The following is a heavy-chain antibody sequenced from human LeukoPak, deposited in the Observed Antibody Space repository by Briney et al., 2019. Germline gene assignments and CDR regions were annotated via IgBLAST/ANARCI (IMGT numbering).Heavy chain of an antibody. CDR2: IYHSGST. J-gene: IGHJ4*02. CDR1: GGSISSSSYY. V-gene: IGHV4-39*07. CDR3: ARDPGGSDPYLPFDY. D-gene: IGHD3-10*01. Sequence: SETLSLTCTVSGGSISSSSYYWGWIRQPPGKGLEWIGSIYHSGSTYYNPSLKSRVTISVDTSKNQFSLKLSSVTAADTAVYYCARDPGGSDPYLPFDYWGQGTLVTVSS.